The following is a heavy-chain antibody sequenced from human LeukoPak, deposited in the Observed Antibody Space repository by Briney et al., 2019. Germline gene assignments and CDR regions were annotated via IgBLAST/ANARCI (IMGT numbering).Heavy chain of an antibody. CDR3: ARGVFEASDHYFDY. D-gene: IGHD3-3*01. CDR2: IYYSGST. V-gene: IGHV4-31*03. Sequence: SETLSLNCTVSGGSISSGGYYWSWIRQHPGKGLEWIGYIYYSGSTYYNPSIKSRVTISVDTSKNQFSLKLSSVTAADTAVYYCARGVFEASDHYFDYWGQGTLVTVSS. J-gene: IGHJ4*02. CDR1: GGSISSGGYY.